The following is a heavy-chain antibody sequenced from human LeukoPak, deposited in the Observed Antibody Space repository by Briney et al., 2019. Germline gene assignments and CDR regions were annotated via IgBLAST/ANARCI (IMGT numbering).Heavy chain of an antibody. CDR1: GFTFSSYW. J-gene: IGHJ4*02. V-gene: IGHV3-74*01. CDR3: ARVVDTHFNY. Sequence: GGSLRLSCAASGFTFSSYWMHWVRQAPGKGLVWVSRIKSDGSTTTYADPVKGRFTISRDNAKNTLYLQMNSLRAEDTAVYYCARVVDTHFNYWGQGTLVTVSS. CDR2: IKSDGSTT. D-gene: IGHD5-18*01.